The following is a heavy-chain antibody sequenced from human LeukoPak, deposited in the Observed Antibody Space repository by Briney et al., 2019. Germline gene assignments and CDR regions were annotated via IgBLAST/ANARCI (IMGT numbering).Heavy chain of an antibody. V-gene: IGHV3-7*03. CDR1: GFTFSNYW. Sequence: GGSLRLSCVGSGFTFSNYWMTWVRQAPGKGLEWVANIKQDESEKYYLDSVKGRFTISRDNAMNSLFLQMNSLRAEDTAMHYCARNWYYYDSSGYLDYWGQGTLVTVSS. J-gene: IGHJ4*02. D-gene: IGHD3-22*01. CDR3: ARNWYYYDSSGYLDY. CDR2: IKQDESEK.